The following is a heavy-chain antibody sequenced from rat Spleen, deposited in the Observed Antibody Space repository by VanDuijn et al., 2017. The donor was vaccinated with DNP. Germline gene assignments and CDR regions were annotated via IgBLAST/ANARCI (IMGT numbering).Heavy chain of an antibody. CDR3: STDFNSFILGWFAY. J-gene: IGHJ3*01. CDR2: IIFDGSRT. Sequence: EVQLVESGGGLVQPGRSLKLSCAATRFTFSDFNMAWVRQAPKKGLEWVAAIIFDGSRTYCRDSVKGRFTISRNNAKSTLYLQMDSLRSEDTATYYCSTDFNSFILGWFAYWGQGTLVTVSS. CDR1: RFTFSDFN. D-gene: IGHD1-2*01. V-gene: IGHV5S10*01.